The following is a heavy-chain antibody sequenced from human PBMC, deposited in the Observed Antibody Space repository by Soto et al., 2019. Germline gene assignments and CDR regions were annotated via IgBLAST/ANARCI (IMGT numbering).Heavy chain of an antibody. J-gene: IGHJ5*02. D-gene: IGHD2-15*01. CDR3: AGVDPFNWFAP. Sequence: QLHLQESGPGLVKPSETLSLTCTVSGGSISSSSYYWGWIRQPPGKGREWLGSIYYIRITYYNPSLKSRVTISVDTSKNQFSLKLSSVTAADPAVYYCAGVDPFNWFAPWGQGTLVTVSS. V-gene: IGHV4-39*01. CDR2: IYYIRIT. CDR1: GGSISSSSYY.